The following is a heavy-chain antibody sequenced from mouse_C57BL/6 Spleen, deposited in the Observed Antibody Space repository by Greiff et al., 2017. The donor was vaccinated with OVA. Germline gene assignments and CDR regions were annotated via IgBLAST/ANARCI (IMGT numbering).Heavy chain of an antibody. CDR1: GYTFTSYW. J-gene: IGHJ3*01. CDR2: INPSNGGT. CDR3: ARSIYYDYDWFAY. D-gene: IGHD2-4*01. Sequence: VQLQQPGTELVKPGASVKLSCKASGYTFTSYWMPWVQQRPGQGLEWIGNINPSNGGTNYNEKFKSKATLTVDKSSSTTYMQRSSLTSEDSAVYYCARSIYYDYDWFAYWGQGTLVTVSA. V-gene: IGHV1-53*01.